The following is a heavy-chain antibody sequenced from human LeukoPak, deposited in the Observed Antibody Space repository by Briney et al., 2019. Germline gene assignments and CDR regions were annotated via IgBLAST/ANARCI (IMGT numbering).Heavy chain of an antibody. J-gene: IGHJ4*02. CDR1: GFAFADYG. CDR3: ARDGSGWYSDY. Sequence: PGGSLRLSCAASGFAFADYGMSWVRQAPGKGLEWVSGLNGNGGSRTGYADSVKGRFTISRDNAKNPLYLQMNSLRAEDTALYYCARDGSGWYSDYWGQGTLVTVSS. V-gene: IGHV3-20*04. CDR2: LNGNGGSRT. D-gene: IGHD6-19*01.